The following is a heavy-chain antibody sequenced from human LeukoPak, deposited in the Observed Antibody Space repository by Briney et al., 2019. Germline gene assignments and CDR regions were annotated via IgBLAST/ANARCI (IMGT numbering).Heavy chain of an antibody. CDR3: ASGRDLLTYFQH. Sequence: KPSETPALTRTVSGASLSNYYWSLVRPSPGEGPGWIGHIYYSGSTNYNPSLKSRVTISVDTSKNQFSLKLSSVTAADTAVYYCASGRDLLTYFQHWGQGTLVTVSS. CDR1: GASLSNYY. CDR2: IYYSGST. D-gene: IGHD1-26*01. V-gene: IGHV4-59*01. J-gene: IGHJ1*01.